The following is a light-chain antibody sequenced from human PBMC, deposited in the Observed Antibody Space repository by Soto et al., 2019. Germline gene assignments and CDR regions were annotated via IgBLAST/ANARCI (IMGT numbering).Light chain of an antibody. J-gene: IGLJ2*01. CDR3: SSYAGSNNVV. Sequence: QPVLTQPPSASGSPGQSVTISCPGTSSDVGGYNYVSWYQQHPGKAPKLMIYEVSKRPSGVPDRFSGSKSGNTASLTVSGLQAEDEADYYCSSYAGSNNVVFGGGTKLTVL. CDR2: EVS. CDR1: SSDVGGYNY. V-gene: IGLV2-8*01.